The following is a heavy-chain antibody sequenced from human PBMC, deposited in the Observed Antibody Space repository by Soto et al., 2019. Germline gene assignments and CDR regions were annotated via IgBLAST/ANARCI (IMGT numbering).Heavy chain of an antibody. CDR1: GFTFSGDA. J-gene: IGHJ4*02. V-gene: IGHV3-23*01. CDR2: ISGSGGST. D-gene: IGHD3-10*01. CDR3: AKYGPILWFGELPLNYFDY. Sequence: EVQLLESGGGLVRPGGSLRLSCAASGFTFSGDAMSWVRQAPGKGLEWVSTISGSGGSTYYADSVKGRFTISRDNSKNTLYLQMNSLRAEDTAVYYCAKYGPILWFGELPLNYFDYWGQGTPVPVSS.